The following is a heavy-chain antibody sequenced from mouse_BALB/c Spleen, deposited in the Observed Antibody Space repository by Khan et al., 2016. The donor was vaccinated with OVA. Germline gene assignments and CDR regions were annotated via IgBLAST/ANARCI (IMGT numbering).Heavy chain of an antibody. CDR3: RSPPCYTYVMGY. D-gene: IGHD2-12*01. CDR2: MKTYTGES. V-gene: IGHV9-3-1*01. J-gene: IGHJ4*01. Sequence: QIQLVQSGPELKKPGETVKISCKASGYTFTNYGMNWVKQAPGKDLKWMGWMKTYTGESKYADDFKGRFAFSLETSASHTYLQINYLNNEDTATXCGRSPPCYTYVMGYWGQGTSVTVSS. CDR1: GYTFTNYG.